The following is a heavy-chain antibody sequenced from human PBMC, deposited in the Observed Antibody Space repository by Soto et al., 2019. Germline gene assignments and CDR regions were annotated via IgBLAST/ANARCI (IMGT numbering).Heavy chain of an antibody. CDR3: ARDVGGLGS. D-gene: IGHD3-16*01. V-gene: IGHV4-59*01. CDR2: IYHSGST. J-gene: IGHJ5*02. CDR1: GDSISNFY. Sequence: SETLSLTCTVSGDSISNFYWNWIRQPPGKGLEWIGYIYHSGSTSYNPSLRSRVTISIETSKNRFSLKLTSVTAADTAVYYCARDVGGLGSWGQGTLVTVSS.